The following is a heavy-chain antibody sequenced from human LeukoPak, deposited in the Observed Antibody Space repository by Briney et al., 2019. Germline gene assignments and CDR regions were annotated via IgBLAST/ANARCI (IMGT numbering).Heavy chain of an antibody. D-gene: IGHD3-3*02. CDR2: IYHSGST. CDR3: ARAIFGNDY. J-gene: IGHJ4*02. Sequence: SETLSLTCTVSGYSISSGYYWGWIRQPPGQGLEWIGSIYHSGSTYYNPSLKSRVTISVDTSKNQFSLKLSSVTAADTAVYYCARAIFGNDYWGQGTLVTVSS. V-gene: IGHV4-38-2*02. CDR1: GYSISSGYY.